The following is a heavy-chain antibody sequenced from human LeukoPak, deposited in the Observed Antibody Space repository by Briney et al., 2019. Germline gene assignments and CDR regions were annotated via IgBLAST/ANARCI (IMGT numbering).Heavy chain of an antibody. CDR1: GYTFTSYY. D-gene: IGHD1-14*01. V-gene: IGHV1-46*01. CDR2: INPSGGST. Sequence: ASVKVSCKASGYTFTSYYMHWVRQAPGQGLEWMGIINPSGGSTSYAQKFQGRVTMTRDTSTSTVYMELSRLRSDDTAVYYCARAEANHLDDYWGQGTLVTVSS. J-gene: IGHJ4*02. CDR3: ARAEANHLDDY.